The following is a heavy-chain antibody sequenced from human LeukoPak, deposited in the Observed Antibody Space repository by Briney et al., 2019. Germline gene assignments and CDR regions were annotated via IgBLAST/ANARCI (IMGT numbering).Heavy chain of an antibody. D-gene: IGHD1-26*01. CDR2: INHSGST. CDR1: GGSFSGYY. J-gene: IGHJ4*02. CDR3: ARHSSRWELLVDYFDY. V-gene: IGHV4-34*01. Sequence: SETLSLTCAVYGGSFSGYYWSWIRQPPGKGLEWIGEINHSGSTNYNPSLKSRVTISVDTSKNQFSLKLSSVTAADTAVYYCARHSSRWELLVDYFDYWGQGTLVTVSS.